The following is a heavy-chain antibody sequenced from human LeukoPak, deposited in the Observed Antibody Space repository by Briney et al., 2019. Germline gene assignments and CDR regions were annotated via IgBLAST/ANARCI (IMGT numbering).Heavy chain of an antibody. D-gene: IGHD6-19*01. V-gene: IGHV4-59*01. CDR2: IYYSGST. Sequence: PSETLTLTCTVSGGSISSYYWSWIRQPPGKGLEWIGYIYYSGSTNYNPPLKSRVTISVDTSKNQFSLKLSSVTAADTAVYYCARGVGEERQWLVPRTYYFDYWGQGTLVTVSS. CDR1: GGSISSYY. CDR3: ARGVGEERQWLVPRTYYFDY. J-gene: IGHJ4*02.